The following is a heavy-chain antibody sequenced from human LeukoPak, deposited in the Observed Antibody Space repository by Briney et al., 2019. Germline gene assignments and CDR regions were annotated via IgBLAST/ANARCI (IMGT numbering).Heavy chain of an antibody. D-gene: IGHD5-12*01. CDR1: GGSINSYY. CDR3: ARANSGYYLGGFDY. CDR2: IYYSGST. V-gene: IGHV4-59*01. J-gene: IGHJ4*02. Sequence: SETLSLTCTVSGGSINSYYWGWIRQPPGKGLEWIGYIYYSGSTNYNPSLKSRVTISVDTSKNQFSLKLSSVTAADTAVYYCARANSGYYLGGFDYWGQGTLVTVSS.